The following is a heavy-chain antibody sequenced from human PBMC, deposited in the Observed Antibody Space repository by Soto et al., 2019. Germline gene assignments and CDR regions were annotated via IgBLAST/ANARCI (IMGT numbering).Heavy chain of an antibody. J-gene: IGHJ5*02. CDR2: MNPNSCNT. Sequence: QVQLVQSGAEVKKPGASVKVSCKASGYTFTSYDINWVRQATGQGLGWMGWMNPNSCNTGYAHKFQGRVTMTRITARCTAYRELSTLTSDNTAVHYCANSGQVENCVCPWAQGTLVTVSS. CDR3: ANSGQVENCVCP. V-gene: IGHV1-8*01. CDR1: GYTFTSYD. D-gene: IGHD1-1*01.